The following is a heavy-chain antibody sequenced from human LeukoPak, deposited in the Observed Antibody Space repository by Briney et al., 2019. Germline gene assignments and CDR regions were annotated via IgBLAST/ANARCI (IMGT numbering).Heavy chain of an antibody. V-gene: IGHV4-61*01. CDR2: IYYSGST. CDR3: ARARYNWFDP. Sequence: SETLSLTCTVSGGSISSGSYYWSWIRQPPGKGLEWIGYIYYSGSTNYNPSLKSRVTISVDTSKNQFSLDLSSVTAADTAVYYCARARYNWFDPWGQGTLVTVSS. J-gene: IGHJ5*02. CDR1: GGSISSGSYY.